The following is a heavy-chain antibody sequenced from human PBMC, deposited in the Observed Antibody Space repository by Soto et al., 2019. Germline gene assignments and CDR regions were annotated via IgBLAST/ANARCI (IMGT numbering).Heavy chain of an antibody. CDR1: GFSITTNEVS. Sequence: QITLKESGPTVVKPTQTLTLTCSLSGFSITTNEVSVGWIRQPPGKALEWLALIYLDDDKRYSPSLKDRLTITKDTSKNQVVLTMTNMDPGDTATYYCAHRDGARFYFDYWGQGTLVTVTS. J-gene: IGHJ4*02. V-gene: IGHV2-5*02. CDR3: AHRDGARFYFDY. CDR2: IYLDDDK.